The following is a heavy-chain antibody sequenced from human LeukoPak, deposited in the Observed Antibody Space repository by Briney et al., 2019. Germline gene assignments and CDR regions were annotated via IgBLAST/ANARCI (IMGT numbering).Heavy chain of an antibody. CDR3: ARDGGCSGGSCYYLFDY. Sequence: GGSLRLSCAASGFTFSSYSMNWVRQAPGKGLEWVSSISSSSSYIYYADSVKGRFTISRDNAKNSLYLQMNSLRAEDTAVYHCARDGGCSGGSCYYLFDYWGQGTLVTVSS. CDR2: ISSSSSYI. CDR1: GFTFSSYS. V-gene: IGHV3-21*01. D-gene: IGHD2-15*01. J-gene: IGHJ4*02.